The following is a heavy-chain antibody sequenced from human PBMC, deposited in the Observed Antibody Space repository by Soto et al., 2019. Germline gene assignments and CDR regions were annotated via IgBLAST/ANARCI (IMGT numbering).Heavy chain of an antibody. J-gene: IGHJ5*02. CDR2: ISYDGSNK. CDR3: VRQQYDFLVDP. CDR1: GFTFSSYA. D-gene: IGHD3-16*01. Sequence: PGGSLRLSCAASGFTFSSYAMHWVRQAPGKGLEWVAVISYDGSNKYYADSVKGRFTISRDNGKSSLYLQMDSLRAEDTALYYCVRQQYDFLVDPWGQGTLVTVSS. V-gene: IGHV3-30-3*01.